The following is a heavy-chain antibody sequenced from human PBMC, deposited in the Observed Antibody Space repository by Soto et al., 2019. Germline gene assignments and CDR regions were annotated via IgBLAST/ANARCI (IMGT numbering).Heavy chain of an antibody. Sequence: QVQLQESGPGLVKPSQTLSLTCTVSGGSISSGDYYWSWIRQPPGKALEWIGYIYYSGSTYYNPSLKSRVTISVDTSKNQLSLKLSSVTAADTAVDYCAREGDSSEPDRDAFDIWGQGTMVTVSS. J-gene: IGHJ3*02. CDR1: GGSISSGDYY. CDR2: IYYSGST. CDR3: AREGDSSEPDRDAFDI. D-gene: IGHD3-22*01. V-gene: IGHV4-30-4*01.